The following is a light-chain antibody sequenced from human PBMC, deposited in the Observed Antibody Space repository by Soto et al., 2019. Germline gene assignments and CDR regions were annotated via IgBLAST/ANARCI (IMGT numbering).Light chain of an antibody. CDR1: SSDVGGYNY. CDR3: SSYTSSSTRV. Sequence: QSALTQPASVSGSPGQSITISCTGTSSDVGGYNYVSWYQQHPGKAPKLRVYEVSNRPSGISNRFSGSKSGNTDSLTIFGLQAEDEADYYCSSYTSSSTRVFGPGTKVTV. V-gene: IGLV2-14*01. J-gene: IGLJ1*01. CDR2: EVS.